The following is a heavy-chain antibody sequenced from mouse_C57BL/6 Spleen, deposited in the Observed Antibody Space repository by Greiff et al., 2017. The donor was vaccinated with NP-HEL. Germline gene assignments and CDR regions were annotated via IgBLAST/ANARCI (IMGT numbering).Heavy chain of an antibody. Sequence: EVKVEESGGGLVQPGGSMKLSCAASGFTFSDAWMDWVRQSPEKGLEWVAEIRNKANNHATYYAESVKGRFTISRDDSKSSVYLQMNSLRAEDTGIYYCTRRKGYYYGSSYAMDYWGQGTSVTVSS. J-gene: IGHJ4*01. CDR1: GFTFSDAW. D-gene: IGHD1-1*01. CDR3: TRRKGYYYGSSYAMDY. CDR2: IRNKANNHAT. V-gene: IGHV6-6*01.